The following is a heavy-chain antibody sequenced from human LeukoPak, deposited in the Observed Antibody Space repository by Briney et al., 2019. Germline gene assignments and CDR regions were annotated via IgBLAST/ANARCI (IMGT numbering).Heavy chain of an antibody. D-gene: IGHD2-15*01. CDR1: GFTFSSSA. Sequence: GGSPRLSCAASGFTFSSSAMSWVRQAPGKELEWVSAISNNGGYTYYADSVQGRFTISRDNSKSTLCLQMNSLRAEDTAVYYCAKQLGYCSDGSCYFPYWGQGTLVTVSS. J-gene: IGHJ4*02. V-gene: IGHV3-23*01. CDR3: AKQLGYCSDGSCYFPY. CDR2: ISNNGGYT.